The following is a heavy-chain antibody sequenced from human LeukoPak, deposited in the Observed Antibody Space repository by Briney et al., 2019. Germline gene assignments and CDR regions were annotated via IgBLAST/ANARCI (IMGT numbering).Heavy chain of an antibody. CDR3: ARRAGCSGGSCYWYFDL. CDR1: GYTFTSYG. J-gene: IGHJ2*01. CDR2: ISAYNGNT. Sequence: ASVKVSCKASGYTFTSYGISWVRQAPGQGLEWMGWISAYNGNTNYAQKLQGRVTMTTDTSTSTAYMELSSLRSEDTAVYYCARRAGCSGGSCYWYFDLWGRGTLVTVSS. D-gene: IGHD2-15*01. V-gene: IGHV1-18*01.